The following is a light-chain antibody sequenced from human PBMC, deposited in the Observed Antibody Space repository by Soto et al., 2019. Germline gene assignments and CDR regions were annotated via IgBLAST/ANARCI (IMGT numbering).Light chain of an antibody. CDR1: QSISSY. CDR2: AAS. CDR3: QQTYSTPRT. V-gene: IGKV1-39*01. J-gene: IGKJ1*01. Sequence: DIQMTQSPSSPSASVGDRVTLTGRASQSISSYLNWYQQEPGKAPKLLIYAASTLQRGVPSNYTGSGSGTDFTLTIRSLQPEDFATYYCQQTYSTPRTFGQGTKVEIK.